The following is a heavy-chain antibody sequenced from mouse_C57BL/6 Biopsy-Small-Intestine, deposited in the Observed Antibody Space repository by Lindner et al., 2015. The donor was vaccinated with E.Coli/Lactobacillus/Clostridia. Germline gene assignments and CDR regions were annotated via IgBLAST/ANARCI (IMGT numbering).Heavy chain of an antibody. J-gene: IGHJ2*01. Sequence: VQLQESGAELVKPGASVKISCKASGYAFNTYWMNWVKQRPGKGLEWVGQIFPGDGDTDYNGKFRGKATLTADKSSNTAYMQLSSLTSEDSAVYFCAKGGDYFDYWGQGTTLTVSS. V-gene: IGHV1-80*01. CDR3: AKGGDYFDY. CDR2: IFPGDGDT. CDR1: GYAFNTYW.